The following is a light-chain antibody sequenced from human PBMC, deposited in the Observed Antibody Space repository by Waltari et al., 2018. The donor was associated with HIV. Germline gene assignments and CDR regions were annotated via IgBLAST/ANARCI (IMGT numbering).Light chain of an antibody. V-gene: IGKV4-1*01. J-gene: IGKJ3*01. CDR2: WAS. CDR3: QQYYTTPFT. Sequence: DIVMTQSPDSMAVCLGERATINCKSSQSVLYSSNHQNYLTWYQQRPGQPPKMLMYWASTRESGVPDRFSGSGSGTDFTLTISSLQAEDVAVYYCQQYYTTPFTFGPWTKVDIK. CDR1: QSVLYSSNHQNY.